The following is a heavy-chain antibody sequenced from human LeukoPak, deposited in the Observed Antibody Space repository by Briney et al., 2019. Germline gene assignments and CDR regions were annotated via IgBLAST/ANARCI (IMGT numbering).Heavy chain of an antibody. CDR3: AREKTVYCTNGVCYRSQSYGMDV. V-gene: IGHV7-4-1*02. Sequence: ASVKVSCKASGYTFTSYAMNWVRQAPGQGLEWMGWINTNTGNSTYAQGFTGRFVFSLDTSVSTAYLQISSLKAEDTAVYYCAREKTVYCTNGVCYRSQSYGMDVWGQGTTVTVSS. CDR2: INTNTGNS. D-gene: IGHD2-8*01. J-gene: IGHJ6*02. CDR1: GYTFTSYA.